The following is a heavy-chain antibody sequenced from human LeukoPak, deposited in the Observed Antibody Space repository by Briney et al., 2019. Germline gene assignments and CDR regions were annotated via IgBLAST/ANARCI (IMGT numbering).Heavy chain of an antibody. CDR2: IYPGDSDT. Sequence: GGSLRLSCKGSGYSFTSYWIGWVRQMPGKGLEWMGIIYPGDSDTRYSPSFQGQVTISADKSISTAYLQWSSLKASDTAMYCCARRRDSNRVFDYWGQGTLVTVSS. J-gene: IGHJ4*02. V-gene: IGHV5-51*01. D-gene: IGHD1-14*01. CDR3: ARRRDSNRVFDY. CDR1: GYSFTSYW.